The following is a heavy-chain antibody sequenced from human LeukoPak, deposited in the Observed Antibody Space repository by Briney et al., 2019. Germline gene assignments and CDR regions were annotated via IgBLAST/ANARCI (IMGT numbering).Heavy chain of an antibody. V-gene: IGHV1-2*06. J-gene: IGHJ4*02. Sequence: ASVKVSCEASGYTFTGYYMHWVRQAPGQGLEWMGRINPNSGGTNYAQKFQGRVTMTRDTSISTAYMELSRLRSDDTAVYYCASYCSGGSCYPNRFDYWGQGTLVTVSS. CDR1: GYTFTGYY. D-gene: IGHD2-15*01. CDR3: ASYCSGGSCYPNRFDY. CDR2: INPNSGGT.